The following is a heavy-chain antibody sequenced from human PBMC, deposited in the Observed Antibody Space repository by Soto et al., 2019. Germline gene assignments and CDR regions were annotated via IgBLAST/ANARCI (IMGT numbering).Heavy chain of an antibody. Sequence: PSETLSLTCTVSGGSMRSYYWSWIRQPPGKGLEWIGYIYYSGVTNYNPPPKSRVTMAVDTSNNQFFLKLNSVAAADTAVYYCAREGTSSWSVDYGMDVWGQGTMVTVSS. D-gene: IGHD6-13*01. J-gene: IGHJ6*02. V-gene: IGHV4-59*01. CDR3: AREGTSSWSVDYGMDV. CDR1: GGSMRSYY. CDR2: IYYSGVT.